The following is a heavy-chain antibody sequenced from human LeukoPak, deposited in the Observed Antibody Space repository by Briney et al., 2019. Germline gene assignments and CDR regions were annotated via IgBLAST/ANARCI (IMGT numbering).Heavy chain of an antibody. J-gene: IGHJ4*02. D-gene: IGHD6-19*01. CDR2: INHSGST. Sequence: PSETLSLTCAVYGGSFSGYYWSWIRQPPGKGLEWIGEINHSGSTNYNPSLKSRVTISVDTSKNQFSLKLSSVTAADTAVYYCARGWSYSSGWYGDYWGQGTLVTVSS. CDR3: ARGWSYSSGWYGDY. V-gene: IGHV4-34*01. CDR1: GGSFSGYY.